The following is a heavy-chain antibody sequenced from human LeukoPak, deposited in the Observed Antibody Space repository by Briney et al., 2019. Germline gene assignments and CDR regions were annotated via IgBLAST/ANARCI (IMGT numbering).Heavy chain of an antibody. D-gene: IGHD3-10*01. J-gene: IGHJ4*02. V-gene: IGHV3-23*01. Sequence: PGGSLRLSCAASGFTFSSYGMSWVRQAPGKGLEWVSGISGSGGSTYYADSVKGRFTISRDNAKNSLYLQMNSLRAEDTAVYYCARDQYYGSGTYYNSSKGYFDYWGQGTLVTVSS. CDR2: ISGSGGST. CDR1: GFTFSSYG. CDR3: ARDQYYGSGTYYNSSKGYFDY.